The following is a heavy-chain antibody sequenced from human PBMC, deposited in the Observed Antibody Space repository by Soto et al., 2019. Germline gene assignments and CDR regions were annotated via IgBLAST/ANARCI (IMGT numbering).Heavy chain of an antibody. V-gene: IGHV3-48*01. D-gene: IGHD4-17*01. J-gene: IGHJ3*02. CDR2: ISSSSSTI. Sequence: GGSLRLSCAASGFTFSSYSMNWVRQAPGKGLEWVSYISSSSSTIYYADSVKGRFTISRDNAKNSLYLQMNSLRAEDTAVYYCARGDRRLRDAFDIWGQGTMVTVSS. CDR3: ARGDRRLRDAFDI. CDR1: GFTFSSYS.